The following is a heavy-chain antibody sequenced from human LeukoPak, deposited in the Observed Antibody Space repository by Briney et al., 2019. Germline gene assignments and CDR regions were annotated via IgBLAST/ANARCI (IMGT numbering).Heavy chain of an antibody. Sequence: PGGSLRLSCAASGFTFSSYGMHWVRQAPGKGLEWVAVISYDGSNKYYADSVKGRFTISRDNSKNTLYLQMNSLRAEDTAVYYCAKADDYGDYHYFDYWGQGTLVTVSS. V-gene: IGHV3-30*18. J-gene: IGHJ4*02. CDR3: AKADDYGDYHYFDY. CDR2: ISYDGSNK. D-gene: IGHD4-17*01. CDR1: GFTFSSYG.